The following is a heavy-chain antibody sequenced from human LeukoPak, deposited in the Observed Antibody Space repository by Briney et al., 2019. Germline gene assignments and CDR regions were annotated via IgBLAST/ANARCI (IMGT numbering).Heavy chain of an antibody. J-gene: IGHJ4*02. D-gene: IGHD3-10*01. V-gene: IGHV3-48*03. CDR3: AKGFRSYGSGTYYIFDY. Sequence: PGGSLRRSCAASGFTFSSYERNWFRQAPGKGLEWVSYISSSGSTIYYADSVKGRFTISRDNAKNSLYLQMNSLRTEDTALYYCAKGFRSYGSGTYYIFDYWGQGTLVTVSS. CDR1: GFTFSSYE. CDR2: ISSSGSTI.